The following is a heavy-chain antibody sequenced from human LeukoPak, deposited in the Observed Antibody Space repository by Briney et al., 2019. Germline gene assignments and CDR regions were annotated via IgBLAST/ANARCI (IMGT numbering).Heavy chain of an antibody. J-gene: IGHJ3*02. CDR3: ARDDYGDYEAFDI. CDR2: INHSGST. CDR1: GGSFSGYY. D-gene: IGHD4-17*01. Sequence: SETLSLTCAVYGGSFSGYYWSWIRQPPGKGLEWIGEINHSGSTNYNPPLKSRVTISVDTSKNQFSLKLSSLAAADTAVYYCARDDYGDYEAFDIWGQGTMVSVSS. V-gene: IGHV4-34*01.